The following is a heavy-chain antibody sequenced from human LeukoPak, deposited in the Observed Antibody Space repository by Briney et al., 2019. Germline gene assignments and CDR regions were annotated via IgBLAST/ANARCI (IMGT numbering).Heavy chain of an antibody. CDR3: AKGQGGXFWSGSAYF. V-gene: IGHV3-23*01. Sequence: GGSLRLSCAASAFSFNTYAMSWVRQAPGKGLEWVSGISGSGTGTYYADSVKGRFTISRDNSKNTLYLQMNSLRAEDTAVYYCAKGQGGXFWSGSAYF. D-gene: IGHD3-3*01. CDR2: ISGSGTGT. CDR1: AFSFNTYA. J-gene: IGHJ4*01.